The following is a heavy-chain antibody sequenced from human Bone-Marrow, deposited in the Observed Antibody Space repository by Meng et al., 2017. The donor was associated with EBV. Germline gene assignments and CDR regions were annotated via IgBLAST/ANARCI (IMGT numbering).Heavy chain of an antibody. CDR2: IKSKSGGGTI. CDR1: GFNFKVAW. CDR3: TTDHYGSGTYYSFNF. V-gene: IGHV3-15*01. Sequence: EVQVVESGGGLEKPGGSRRLSCAASGFNFKVAWMSWVRQAPGKGLEWVGRIKSKSGGGTIDYAAPVKGRFTMSRDDAKNTLYLQMNSLKTEDTGVYYCTTDHYGSGTYYSFNFWGQGTLVTVSS. D-gene: IGHD3-10*01. J-gene: IGHJ4*02.